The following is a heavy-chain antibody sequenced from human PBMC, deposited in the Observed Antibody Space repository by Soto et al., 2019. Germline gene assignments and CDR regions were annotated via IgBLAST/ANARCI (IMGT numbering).Heavy chain of an antibody. Sequence: SETLSLTCAVYGGSFSGYYWSWIRQPPGKGLEWIGEINHSGSTNYNPSLKGRVTISVDTSKNQFSLKLSSVTAADTAVYYCARDYLFDYWGQGTLVTVSS. V-gene: IGHV4-34*01. J-gene: IGHJ4*02. CDR3: ARDYLFDY. D-gene: IGHD1-26*01. CDR2: INHSGST. CDR1: GGSFSGYY.